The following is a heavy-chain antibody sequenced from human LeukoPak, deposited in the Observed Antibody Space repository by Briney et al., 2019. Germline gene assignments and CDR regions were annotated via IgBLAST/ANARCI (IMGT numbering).Heavy chain of an antibody. Sequence: SETLSLTCAVYGGSFSGYYWSWIRQPPGKGLEWIGEINHSGSTNYNPSLKSRVTISVDTSKNQFSLKLSSVTAADTAVYYCARGRSRYYGSGSYYMDVWGKGTTVTVSS. V-gene: IGHV4-34*01. CDR3: ARGRSRYYGSGSYYMDV. J-gene: IGHJ6*03. CDR2: INHSGST. CDR1: GGSFSGYY. D-gene: IGHD3-10*01.